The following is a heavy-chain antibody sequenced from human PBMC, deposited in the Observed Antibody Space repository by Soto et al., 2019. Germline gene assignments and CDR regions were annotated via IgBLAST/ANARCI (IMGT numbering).Heavy chain of an antibody. CDR2: IYYSGST. D-gene: IGHD1-26*01. CDR3: DSETRGSSATIDY. V-gene: IGHV4-39*01. J-gene: IGHJ4*02. Sequence: SSETLSLTCTVSGGSISSSSYYWGWIRQPPGKGLEWIGSIYYSGSTYYNPSLKSRVTISVDTSKNQFSLKLSSVTAADTAVYYCDSETRGSSATIDYWGQGTLVTVSS. CDR1: GGSISSSSYY.